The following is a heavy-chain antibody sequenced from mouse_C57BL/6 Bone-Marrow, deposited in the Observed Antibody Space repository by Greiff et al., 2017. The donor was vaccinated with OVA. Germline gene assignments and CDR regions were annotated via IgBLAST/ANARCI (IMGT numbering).Heavy chain of an antibody. CDR2: IDPEDGDT. CDR1: GFNIKDYY. CDR3: TTDGSSYYWYFDV. D-gene: IGHD1-1*01. V-gene: IGHV14-1*01. J-gene: IGHJ1*03. Sequence: VQLQQSGAELVRPGASVKLSCTASGFNIKDYYMHWVKQRPEQGLEWIGRIDPEDGDTEYAPKFQGKATMTADTSSNTDYLQLSSLTSEDTAVYYCTTDGSSYYWYFDVWGTGTTVTVAS.